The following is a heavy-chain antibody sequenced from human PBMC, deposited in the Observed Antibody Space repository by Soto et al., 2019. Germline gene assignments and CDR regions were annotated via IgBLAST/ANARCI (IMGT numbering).Heavy chain of an antibody. CDR1: GGSISSGGYY. Sequence: SETLSLTCTVSGGSISSGGYYWSWIRQHPGKGLEWIGYIYYSGSTYYNPSLKSRVTISVDTSKNQFSLKLSSVTAADTAVYYRARDREYCSSTSCRLTYMDVWGKGTTVTVSS. V-gene: IGHV4-31*03. CDR2: IYYSGST. J-gene: IGHJ6*03. CDR3: ARDREYCSSTSCRLTYMDV. D-gene: IGHD2-2*01.